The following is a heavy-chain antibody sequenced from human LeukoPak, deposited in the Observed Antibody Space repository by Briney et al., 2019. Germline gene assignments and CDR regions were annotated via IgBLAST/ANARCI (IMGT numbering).Heavy chain of an antibody. D-gene: IGHD3-10*01. J-gene: IGHJ6*03. CDR3: ATDSAFFYIDV. CDR1: GFTFSSYA. Sequence: SGGSLRRSCAASGFTFSSYAMGWVRQAPGKGREWVSYISSRGSTMYYADSVKGRFTISRDNAKNSLYLQMNSLRAEDTAVYYCATDSAFFYIDVWGKGTTVIISS. V-gene: IGHV3-48*03. CDR2: ISSRGSTM.